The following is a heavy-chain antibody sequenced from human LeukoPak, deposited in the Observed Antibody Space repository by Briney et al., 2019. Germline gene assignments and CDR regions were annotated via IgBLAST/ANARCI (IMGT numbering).Heavy chain of an antibody. CDR1: GFTFSSYE. J-gene: IGHJ4*02. V-gene: IGHV3-48*03. CDR2: ISNSGNPI. CDR3: ARARGAGSFWAFGS. Sequence: GGSLRLSCAASGFTFSSYEMSWVRQAPGKGQEWVSYISNSGNPIYYADSVKGRFTISRDNAKQTLYLQMNSLRAEDTAVYYCARARGAGSFWAFGSWGQGTLVTVSS. D-gene: IGHD3-10*01.